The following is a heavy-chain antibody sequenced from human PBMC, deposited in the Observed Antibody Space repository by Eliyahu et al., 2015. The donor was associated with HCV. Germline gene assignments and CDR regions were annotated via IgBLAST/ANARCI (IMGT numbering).Heavy chain of an antibody. CDR3: ARQSGYYDSRYNWFDP. CDR2: IYYSGST. Sequence: QLQLQESGPGLVKPSETLSLTCTVSGGSISSSSYYWGWIRQPPGKGLEWIGSIYYSGSTYYNPSLKSRVTISVDTSKNQFSLKLSSVTAADTAVYYCARQSGYYDSRYNWFDPWGQGTLVTVSS. V-gene: IGHV4-39*01. J-gene: IGHJ5*02. D-gene: IGHD3-22*01. CDR1: GGSISSSSYY.